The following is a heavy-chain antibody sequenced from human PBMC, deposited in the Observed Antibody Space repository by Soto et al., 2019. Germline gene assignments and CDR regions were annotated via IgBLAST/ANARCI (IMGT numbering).Heavy chain of an antibody. V-gene: IGHV5-51*03. D-gene: IGHD3-10*01. CDR2: IYPGDSDT. Sequence: EVQLVQSGAEVKKPGESLKISCKGSGYSFTSYWIGWVRQMPGKGLEWMGIIYPGDSDTRYSPSFQGQVTISADKSIXXAYLQWSSLKASDTAMYYCARPKYGFGSHLLGMDVWGQGTTVTVSS. J-gene: IGHJ6*02. CDR1: GYSFTSYW. CDR3: ARPKYGFGSHLLGMDV.